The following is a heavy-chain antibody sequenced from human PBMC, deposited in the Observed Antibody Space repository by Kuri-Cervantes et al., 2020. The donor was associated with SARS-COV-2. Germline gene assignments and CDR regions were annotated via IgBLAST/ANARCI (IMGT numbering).Heavy chain of an antibody. D-gene: IGHD5-12*01. J-gene: IGHJ6*02. CDR3: ARELATTSVYYYYGMDV. CDR2: ISSSSSTI. Sequence: GESLKISCAASGFTFSSYSMNWVRQAPGKGLEWVSYISSSSSTIYYADSVKGRFTISRDNAKNSLYLQMNGLRAEDTAVYYCARELATTSVYYYYGMDVWGQGTTVTVSS. V-gene: IGHV3-48*04. CDR1: GFTFSSYS.